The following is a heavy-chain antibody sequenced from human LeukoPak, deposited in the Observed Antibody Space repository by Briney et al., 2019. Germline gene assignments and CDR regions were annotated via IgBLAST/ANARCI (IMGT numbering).Heavy chain of an antibody. Sequence: SGPTLVNPTQTLTLTCTFSGFSLRSSGMCVSWIRQPPGKALEWLARIDWDDDKYYSTSLKTRLTISKDTSKNQVVLTMTNMDPVDTATYYCARLARTRDAFDIWGQGTMITVSS. CDR1: GFSLRSSGMC. J-gene: IGHJ3*02. CDR3: ARLARTRDAFDI. D-gene: IGHD3-3*02. CDR2: IDWDDDK. V-gene: IGHV2-70*11.